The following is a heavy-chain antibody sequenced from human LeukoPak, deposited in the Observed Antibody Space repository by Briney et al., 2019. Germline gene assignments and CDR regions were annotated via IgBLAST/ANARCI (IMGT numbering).Heavy chain of an antibody. CDR2: IKQHGSET. CDR3: VRDAGYSGYMINDI. V-gene: IGHV3-7*01. D-gene: IGHD5-12*01. Sequence: PGGSLRLSCIASEFTFTNYLMSWVHQAPGKRLEWVAYIKQHGSETFYVDSVKGRFTISRDNTQNSLYLQMNSLRPEDTALYYCVRDAGYSGYMINDIWGQGTMVTVSS. CDR1: EFTFTNYL. J-gene: IGHJ3*02.